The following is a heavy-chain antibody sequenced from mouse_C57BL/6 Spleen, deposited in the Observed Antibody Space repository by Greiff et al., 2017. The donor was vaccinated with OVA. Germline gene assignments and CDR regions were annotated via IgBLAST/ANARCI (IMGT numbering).Heavy chain of an antibody. CDR3: ARKDSVGYDYDGDAMDY. CDR1: GYSFTGYY. CDR2: INPSTGGT. Sequence: EVQLKESGPELVKPGASVKISCKASGYSFTGYYMNWVKQSPEKSLEWIGEINPSTGGTTYNQKFKAKATLTVDKSSSTAYMQLKSLTSEDSAVYYCARKDSVGYDYDGDAMDYWGQGTSVTVSS. D-gene: IGHD2-4*01. V-gene: IGHV1-42*01. J-gene: IGHJ4*01.